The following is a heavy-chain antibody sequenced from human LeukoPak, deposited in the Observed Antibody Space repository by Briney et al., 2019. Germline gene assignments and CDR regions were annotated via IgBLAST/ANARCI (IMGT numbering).Heavy chain of an antibody. CDR2: ISAYNGNT. CDR1: GDTFTSYG. D-gene: IGHD3-3*01. J-gene: IGHJ6*03. Sequence: ASEKVSCKASGDTFTSYGISWARQAPGQGLEWMGWISAYNGNTNYAQKLQGRVTMTTDTSTSTAYMELRSLRSDDSAVYYCARAAYDFWSVSYYYYYMDVWGKGTTVTVSS. V-gene: IGHV1-18*01. CDR3: ARAAYDFWSVSYYYYYMDV.